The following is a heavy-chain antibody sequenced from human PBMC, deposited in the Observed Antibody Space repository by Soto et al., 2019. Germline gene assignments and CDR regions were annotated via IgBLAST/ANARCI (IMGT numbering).Heavy chain of an antibody. J-gene: IGHJ4*02. CDR2: IYHSGAT. V-gene: IGHV4-30-2*01. CDR1: GDSITSGDYS. CDR3: ARGRAGMLDY. D-gene: IGHD3-10*01. Sequence: SETLSLTCAVSGDSITSGDYSWSWIRQPPGRGLEWIGYIYHSGATYTNPSLKSRVTISVDTSKSQFSLRLSSVTAADTAVYSCARGRAGMLDYWGQGTLVTVSS.